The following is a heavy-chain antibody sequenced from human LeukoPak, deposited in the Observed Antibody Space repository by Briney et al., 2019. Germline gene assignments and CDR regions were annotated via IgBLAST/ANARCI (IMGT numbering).Heavy chain of an antibody. Sequence: GGSLRLSCAASGFTFSSYGMHWVRQAPGKGLEWVAVISYDGSNKYYADSVKGRFTISRGNSKNTLYLQMNSLRAEDTAVYYCARDPDSSSWYSRGFNFDYWGQGTLVTVSP. D-gene: IGHD6-13*01. J-gene: IGHJ4*02. CDR1: GFTFSSYG. V-gene: IGHV3-30*03. CDR2: ISYDGSNK. CDR3: ARDPDSSSWYSRGFNFDY.